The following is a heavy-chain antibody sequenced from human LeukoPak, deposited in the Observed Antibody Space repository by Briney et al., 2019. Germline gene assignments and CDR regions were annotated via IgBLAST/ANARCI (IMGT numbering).Heavy chain of an antibody. Sequence: SETLSLTCTVSGGSISSYYWSWIRQPAGKGLEWIGRIYTSGSTNYNPSLKSRVTMSVDTSKNQFSLKLSSVTAADTAVYYCARERGSGWYDMSFDYWGQGTLVTVSS. V-gene: IGHV4-4*07. D-gene: IGHD6-19*01. CDR1: GGSISSYY. CDR2: IYTSGST. CDR3: ARERGSGWYDMSFDY. J-gene: IGHJ4*02.